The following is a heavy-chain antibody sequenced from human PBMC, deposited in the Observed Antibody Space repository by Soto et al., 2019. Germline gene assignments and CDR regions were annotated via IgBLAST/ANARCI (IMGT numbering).Heavy chain of an antibody. V-gene: IGHV4-59*01. CDR3: ARDLLGYCSGNSCYAYYGMDV. Sequence: QVQLQESGPGLVKPSETLSLTCTVSGGSITSYYWIWIRQPPGKGLEWIGYIFYSGSTNYNPSLKSPVTISVDTSKNQFSLNLSSVTAADTAVYYCARDLLGYCSGNSCYAYYGMDVWGQGTTVTVSS. CDR1: GGSITSYY. CDR2: IFYSGST. D-gene: IGHD2-2*01. J-gene: IGHJ6*02.